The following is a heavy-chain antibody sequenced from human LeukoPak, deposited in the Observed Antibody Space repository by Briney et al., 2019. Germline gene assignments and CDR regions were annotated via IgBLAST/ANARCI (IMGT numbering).Heavy chain of an antibody. D-gene: IGHD3-22*01. CDR3: ARGTYYYDSSGYCYFDY. Sequence: SETLSLTCAVYGGSFSGYYWSWIRQPPGKGLEWIGEINHSGSTNYNPSLKSRVTISVDTSKNQFSLKLSSVTAADTAVYYCARGTYYYDSSGYCYFDYWGQGTLVTVSS. V-gene: IGHV4-34*01. CDR2: INHSGST. CDR1: GGSFSGYY. J-gene: IGHJ4*02.